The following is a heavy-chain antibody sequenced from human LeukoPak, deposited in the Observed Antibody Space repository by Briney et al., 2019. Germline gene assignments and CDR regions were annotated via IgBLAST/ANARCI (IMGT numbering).Heavy chain of an antibody. CDR1: GFTFSSYS. CDR2: INIAGSVT. V-gene: IGHV3-74*01. D-gene: IGHD2-15*01. CDR3: ARDMVD. J-gene: IGHJ4*02. Sequence: GGSLRPSCAASGFTFSSYSMNWVRQAPGKGLEWVSRINIAGSVTTYADSVKGRFTISRDNAKKTLYLQMNSLRAEDTAVYYCARDMVDWGQGTLVTVSS.